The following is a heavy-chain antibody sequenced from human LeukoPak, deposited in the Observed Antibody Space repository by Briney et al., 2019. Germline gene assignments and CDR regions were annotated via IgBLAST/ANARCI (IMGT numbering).Heavy chain of an antibody. D-gene: IGHD6-6*01. J-gene: IGHJ4*02. Sequence: PGGSLRLSCAASGFTFSSYSMNWVRQAPGKGLEWVSSISSSSSYIYYADSVKGRFTISRDNSKNTLYLQMNSLRAEDTAVYYCAKRVEYSSSSGGYFDYWGQGTLVTVSS. CDR1: GFTFSSYS. CDR3: AKRVEYSSSSGGYFDY. CDR2: ISSSSSYI. V-gene: IGHV3-21*04.